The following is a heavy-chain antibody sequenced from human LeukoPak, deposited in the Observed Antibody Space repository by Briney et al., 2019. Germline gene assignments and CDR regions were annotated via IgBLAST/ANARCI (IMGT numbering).Heavy chain of an antibody. CDR1: GFSLSTSGVG. CDR3: AHIGAYDFWSGYYPYYFDY. Sequence: SGPTLVKPTQTLTLTCTFSGFSLSTSGVGVGWIRQPPGKALEWLALIYWNDDKRYSPSLKSRLTITKDTSKNQVVLTMTNMDPVDTATYYCAHIGAYDFWSGYYPYYFDYWGQGTLVTVSS. D-gene: IGHD3-3*01. J-gene: IGHJ4*02. CDR2: IYWNDDK. V-gene: IGHV2-5*01.